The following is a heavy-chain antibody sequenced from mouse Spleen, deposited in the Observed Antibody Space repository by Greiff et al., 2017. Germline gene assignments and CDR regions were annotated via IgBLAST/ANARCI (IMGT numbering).Heavy chain of an antibody. CDR3: ARPPPSHWYFDV. V-gene: IGHV5-9*01. CDR1: GFTFSSYA. J-gene: IGHJ1*01. Sequence: EVMLVESGGGLVKLGGSLKLSCAASGFTFSSYAMSWVRQTPEKRLEWVATISSGGGNTYYPDSVKGRFTISRDNAKNTLYLQMSSLKSEDTAMYYCARPPPSHWYFDVWGAGTTVTVSS. CDR2: ISSGGGNT.